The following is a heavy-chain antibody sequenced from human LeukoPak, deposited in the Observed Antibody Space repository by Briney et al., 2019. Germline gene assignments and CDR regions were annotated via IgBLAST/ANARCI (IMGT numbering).Heavy chain of an antibody. CDR2: ISYDGSKI. CDR1: GFPFSTYP. J-gene: IGHJ3*02. V-gene: IGHV3-30-3*01. CDR3: ARAYYYYESSGDWLDAFDI. Sequence: GGSLRLSCAASGFPFSTYPLHWVRQAPGKGLEWVTLISYDGSKIYYADSVKGRFTISRDNSKNTLYLQMNSLRAEDTAVYYCARAYYYYESSGDWLDAFDIWGQGTMVTVSS. D-gene: IGHD3-22*01.